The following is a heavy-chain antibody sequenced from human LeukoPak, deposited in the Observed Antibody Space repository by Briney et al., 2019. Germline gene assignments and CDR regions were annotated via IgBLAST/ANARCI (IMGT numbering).Heavy chain of an antibody. Sequence: PSETLSLTCTVSGGSISSSSYYWGWIRQPPGKGLEWIGNIYYSGSTYYSPSLKSRVTISVDTSKNQFSLKLSSVTAADTAVYYCARGIVVINVFDYWGQGTLVTVSS. CDR2: IYYSGST. CDR1: GGSISSSSYY. CDR3: ARGIVVINVFDY. D-gene: IGHD3-22*01. J-gene: IGHJ4*02. V-gene: IGHV4-39*07.